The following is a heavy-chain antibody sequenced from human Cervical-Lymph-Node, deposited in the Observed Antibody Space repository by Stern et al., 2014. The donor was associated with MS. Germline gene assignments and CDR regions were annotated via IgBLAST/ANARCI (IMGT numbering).Heavy chain of an antibody. CDR1: GFSLSHVRMG. J-gene: IGHJ3*02. V-gene: IGHV2-26*01. D-gene: IGHD6-13*01. Sequence: QVTLKESGPVLVKPTETLTLTCTVSGFSLSHVRMGVSWIRQPPGKALEWLVHIMSNDEKSYTTSRKGRLTISKDISKSQVILTMTHMDPADTATYYCARMMQHLAGDAFDIWGQGTMVSVSS. CDR3: ARMMQHLAGDAFDI. CDR2: IMSNDEK.